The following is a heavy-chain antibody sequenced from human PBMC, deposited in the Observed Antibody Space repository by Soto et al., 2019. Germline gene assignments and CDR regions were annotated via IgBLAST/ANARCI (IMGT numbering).Heavy chain of an antibody. CDR3: AREGPGYCSGGSCYFGGLFDP. D-gene: IGHD2-15*01. CDR2: IIPIFGTA. J-gene: IGHJ5*02. Sequence: QVQLVQSGAEVKKPGSSVKVSCKASGGTFSSYAISWVRQAPGQGLEWMGGIIPIFGTANYAQKFQGRVTITADESTSTAYMELSSLRSEDTAVYYCAREGPGYCSGGSCYFGGLFDPWGQGTLVTVSS. V-gene: IGHV1-69*12. CDR1: GGTFSSYA.